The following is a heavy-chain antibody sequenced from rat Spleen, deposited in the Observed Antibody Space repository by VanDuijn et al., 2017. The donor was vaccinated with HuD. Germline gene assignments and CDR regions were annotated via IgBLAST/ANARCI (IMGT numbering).Heavy chain of an antibody. Sequence: EVQLVESGGGLVQPGRSLKLSCAASGFTFTDYDMAWVRQAPTKGLEWVATIYSDGNTAFYRHSVKDRFTISRDNAKSTLYLQMDSLGSDDTATYYCTRRDFGYTYGYWGQGVMVTVSS. D-gene: IGHD2-1*01. J-gene: IGHJ2*01. CDR2: IYSDGNTA. CDR3: TRRDFGYTYGY. CDR1: GFTFTDYD. V-gene: IGHV5-29*01.